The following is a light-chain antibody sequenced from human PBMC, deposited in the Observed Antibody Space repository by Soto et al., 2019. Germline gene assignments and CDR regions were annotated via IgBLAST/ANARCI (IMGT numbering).Light chain of an antibody. J-gene: IGKJ4*01. CDR1: QSVLYSSNNKNY. Sequence: DIVMTQSPDSLAVSLGERATINCKSSQSVLYSSNNKNYLAWYQQKTGQPPKLLIYWASTRESGVPDRFSGSGSGTDLTLTIRSLQAEDVAVYYCQQYYSTPLTFGGGTKVEIK. CDR3: QQYYSTPLT. CDR2: WAS. V-gene: IGKV4-1*01.